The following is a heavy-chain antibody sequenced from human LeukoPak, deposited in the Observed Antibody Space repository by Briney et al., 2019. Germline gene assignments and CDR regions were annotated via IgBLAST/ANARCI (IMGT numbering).Heavy chain of an antibody. J-gene: IGHJ3*02. D-gene: IGHD2-2*01. V-gene: IGHV3-48*03. Sequence: PGGSLRLSCAASGFTFSSYEMNWVRQAPGKGLEWVSYITSSGSTRYYGDSMKGRFTISRDNAKNSLYLQMNSLRAEDTAVYYFASPRASSSITCYGLRGAFDIWGQGTMVTVSS. CDR1: GFTFSSYE. CDR3: ASPRASSSITCYGLRGAFDI. CDR2: ITSSGSTR.